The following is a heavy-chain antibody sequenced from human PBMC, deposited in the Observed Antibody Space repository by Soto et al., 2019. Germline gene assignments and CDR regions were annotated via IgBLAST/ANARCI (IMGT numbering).Heavy chain of an antibody. D-gene: IGHD3-9*01. J-gene: IGHJ2*01. CDR1: GVTFITYA. V-gene: IGHV3-23*01. CDR2: ITATGGNT. Sequence: GGSLRLSSTASGVTFITYAMTWVRQTPGKGLEWVAHITATGGNTYYADSVRGRFTISRDDSKSIAYLQMDSLKTEDTAIFYCSRFTIANIVSGNRPFAFDLWGPGTLV. CDR3: SRFTIANIVSGNRPFAFDL.